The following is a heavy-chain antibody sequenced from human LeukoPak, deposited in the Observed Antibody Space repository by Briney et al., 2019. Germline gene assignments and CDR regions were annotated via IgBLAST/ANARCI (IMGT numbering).Heavy chain of an antibody. Sequence: SVKVSCKASGGTFSSYAISWVRQAPGQGLEWMGGIIPIFGTANYAQKFQGRVTITADESTSTAYMELSSLRSEDTAVYYCARDIGLRLGEYYFDYWGQGTLVTVSS. CDR1: GGTFSSYA. J-gene: IGHJ4*02. CDR3: ARDIGLRLGEYYFDY. D-gene: IGHD3-16*01. V-gene: IGHV1-69*13. CDR2: IIPIFGTA.